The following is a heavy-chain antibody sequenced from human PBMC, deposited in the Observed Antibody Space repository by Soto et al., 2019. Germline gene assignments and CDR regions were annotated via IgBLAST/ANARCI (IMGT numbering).Heavy chain of an antibody. D-gene: IGHD1-1*01. J-gene: IGHJ5*02. CDR2: IIPILGIA. V-gene: IGHV1-69*02. Sequence: SVKVSCKASGGTFSSYTISWVRQAPGQGLEWMGRIIPILGIANCAQKFQGRVTITADKSTSTAYMELSSLRSEDTAVYYCARAANEDLRYNWFDPWGQGTLVTVSS. CDR3: ARAANEDLRYNWFDP. CDR1: GGTFSSYT.